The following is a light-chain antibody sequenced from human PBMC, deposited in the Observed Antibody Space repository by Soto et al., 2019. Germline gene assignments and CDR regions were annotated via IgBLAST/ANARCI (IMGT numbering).Light chain of an antibody. Sequence: EIVMTQSPATLSLSPWERATLSFTSSESVGRNLAWYQQKPGQAPRLLIYGASTRATAIPPRFSGTGSGTDFTLTISSPQSEDFAVYYCQHYNNWPPDTFGQGTKVDIK. V-gene: IGKV3-15*01. J-gene: IGKJ2*01. CDR2: GAS. CDR3: QHYNNWPPDT. CDR1: ESVGRN.